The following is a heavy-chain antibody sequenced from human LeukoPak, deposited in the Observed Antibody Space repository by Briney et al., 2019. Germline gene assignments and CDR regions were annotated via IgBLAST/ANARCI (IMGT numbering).Heavy chain of an antibody. V-gene: IGHV3-66*01. D-gene: IGHD3-22*01. CDR1: GFTVSSNY. J-gene: IGHJ3*02. CDR2: IYRGGST. Sequence: SGGSLRLSCAASGFTVSSNYMSWVRQAPGKGLEWVSVIYRGGSTYYNESVKGRFTISRDNSKNTLYLQMNSLRAEDTAVYYCASRDYYDSSGYPDAFDIWGQGTMVTVSS. CDR3: ASRDYYDSSGYPDAFDI.